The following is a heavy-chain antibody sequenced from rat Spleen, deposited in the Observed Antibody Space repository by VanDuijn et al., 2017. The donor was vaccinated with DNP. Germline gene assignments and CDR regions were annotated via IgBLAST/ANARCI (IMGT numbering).Heavy chain of an antibody. CDR2: INTDGGRT. CDR3: TTATTAY. Sequence: EVQLVESGGGLVQPGRSLKLSCVASGFTFSSYWMYWIRQAPGKGLEWVASINTDGGRTYYRDSVKDRFTISRDYAKSSLYLQMDSLRSEDTATYYCTTATTAYWGQGVMVTVSS. V-gene: IGHV5-58*01. J-gene: IGHJ2*01. CDR1: GFTFSSYW. D-gene: IGHD1-11*01.